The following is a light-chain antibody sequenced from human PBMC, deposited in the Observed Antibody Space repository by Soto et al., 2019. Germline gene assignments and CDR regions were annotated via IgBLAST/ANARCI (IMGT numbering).Light chain of an antibody. J-gene: IGKJ1*01. V-gene: IGKV1-39*01. CDR3: QQSYGAPPT. CDR1: QSITTY. Sequence: DIRMTQSPSSLSASVGDRVTITCRASQSITTYLNWYQQTSGEDSKLLIYAAARLQTAIPSRFSGSGSGTDFTLTISSLQPEDFATYYCQQSYGAPPTFGQGTKVEIK. CDR2: AAA.